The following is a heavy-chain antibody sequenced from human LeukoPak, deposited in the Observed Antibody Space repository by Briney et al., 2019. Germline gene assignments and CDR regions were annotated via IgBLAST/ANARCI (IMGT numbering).Heavy chain of an antibody. D-gene: IGHD6-6*01. CDR2: INPNTGGT. CDR1: GYTFTGYY. CDR3: ASYPRYSSSPPFDC. V-gene: IGHV1-2*02. Sequence: ASVKVSCKASGYTFTGYYMHWVRQAPGQGLEWMGWINPNTGGTNYAQKFQARVTMTRDTTISTAYMELSRLTSDDTAVYYCASYPRYSSSPPFDCWGQGALVTVSS. J-gene: IGHJ4*02.